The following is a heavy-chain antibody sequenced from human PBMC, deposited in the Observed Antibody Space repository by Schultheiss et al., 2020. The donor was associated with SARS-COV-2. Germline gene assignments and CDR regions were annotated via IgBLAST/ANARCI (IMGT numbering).Heavy chain of an antibody. CDR3: ARERGVNDFWSGYYTGQNDY. CDR2: ISAYNGNT. D-gene: IGHD3-3*01. V-gene: IGHV1-18*01. J-gene: IGHJ4*02. CDR1: GYTFTSYG. Sequence: ASVKVSCKASGYTFTSYGISWVRQAPGQGLEWMGWISAYNGNTNYAQKLQGRVTMTTDTSTSTAYMELRSLRSDDTAVYYCARERGVNDFWSGYYTGQNDYWGQGTLVTVSS.